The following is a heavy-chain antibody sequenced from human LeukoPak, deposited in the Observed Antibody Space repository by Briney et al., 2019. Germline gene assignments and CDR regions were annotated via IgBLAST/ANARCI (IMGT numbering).Heavy chain of an antibody. CDR3: ATNRWYYDSSGYYYYYYYMDV. CDR1: GYTFTSYY. J-gene: IGHJ6*03. Sequence: GASVKVSCKASGYTFTSYYMHWVRQAPGQGLEWMGIINPSGGSTNYAQKFQGRVTITADKSTSTAYMELSSLRSEDTAVYYCATNRWYYDSSGYYYYYYYMDVWGKGTTVTVSS. V-gene: IGHV1-46*01. CDR2: INPSGGST. D-gene: IGHD3-22*01.